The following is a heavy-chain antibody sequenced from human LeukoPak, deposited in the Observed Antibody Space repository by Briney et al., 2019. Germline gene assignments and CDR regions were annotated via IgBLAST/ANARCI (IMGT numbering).Heavy chain of an antibody. CDR2: IYYSGST. CDR3: ARVFHKNWFDP. V-gene: IGHV4-59*01. CDR1: GGSISSYY. Sequence: SETLSLTCTASGGSISSYYWSWIRQPPGKGLEWIGYIYYSGSTNYNPSLKSRVTISVDTSKNQFSLKLSSVTAADTAVYYCARVFHKNWFDPWGQGTLVTVSS. J-gene: IGHJ5*02.